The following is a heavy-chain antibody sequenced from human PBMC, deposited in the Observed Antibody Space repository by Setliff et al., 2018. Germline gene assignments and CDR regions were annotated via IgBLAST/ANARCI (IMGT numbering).Heavy chain of an antibody. CDR2: IKQDGSEK. CDR3: AKEGAGYSSSSDRFDP. J-gene: IGHJ5*02. CDR1: GFTFSRYW. V-gene: IGHV3-7*03. D-gene: IGHD6-6*01. Sequence: SLRLSCAASGFTFSRYWMRWVRQAPGKGLEWVANIKQDGSEKYYVDSVKGRFTISGDNSKNTLYLQMNSLRAEDTAVYYCAKEGAGYSSSSDRFDPWGQGTLVTVSS.